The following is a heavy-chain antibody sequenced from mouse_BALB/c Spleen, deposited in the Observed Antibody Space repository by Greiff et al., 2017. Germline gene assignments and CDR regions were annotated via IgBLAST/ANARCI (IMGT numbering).Heavy chain of an antibody. D-gene: IGHD1-1*01. J-gene: IGHJ2*01. Sequence: VQLQQSGAELMKPGASVKISCKATGYTFSSYWIEWVKQRPGHGLEWIGEILPGSGSTNYNEKFKGKATFTADTSSNTAYMQLSSLTSEDSAVYYCARSGVYGSRYFDDWGQGTTLTVSS. V-gene: IGHV1-9*01. CDR3: ARSGVYGSRYFDD. CDR2: ILPGSGST. CDR1: GYTFSSYW.